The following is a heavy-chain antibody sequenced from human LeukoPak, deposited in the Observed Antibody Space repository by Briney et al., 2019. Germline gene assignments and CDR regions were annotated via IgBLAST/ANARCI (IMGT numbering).Heavy chain of an antibody. CDR2: ISSSGSTI. Sequence: GGSLRLSCAASGFTFSDYFMSWIRQAPGKGLEWVSYISSSGSTIYYADSVKGRFTISRDNAKNSLYLQMNSLRAEDTAVYYCARVRLWFGELNYYYYGMDVWGQGTTVTVPS. J-gene: IGHJ6*02. V-gene: IGHV3-11*01. CDR1: GFTFSDYF. CDR3: ARVRLWFGELNYYYYGMDV. D-gene: IGHD3-10*01.